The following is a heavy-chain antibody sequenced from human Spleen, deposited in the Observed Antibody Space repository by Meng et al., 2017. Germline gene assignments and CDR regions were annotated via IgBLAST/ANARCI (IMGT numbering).Heavy chain of an antibody. V-gene: IGHV7-4-1*02. CDR1: GYTFTSYA. J-gene: IGHJ4*02. D-gene: IGHD3-3*01. Sequence: QVQLVQSEAEVKKSGASVKVPCRASGYTFTSYAMNWVRQAPGPGLEVMGRINTNTGNSTYAQGFTGRFVFSLDTSVSTAYLQISSLKAEDTAVYYCAREEAYYDFWSGLNYWGQGTLVTVSS. CDR3: AREEAYYDFWSGLNY. CDR2: INTNTGNS.